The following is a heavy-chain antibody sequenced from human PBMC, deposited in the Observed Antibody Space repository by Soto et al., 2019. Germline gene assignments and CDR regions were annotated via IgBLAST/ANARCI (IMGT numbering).Heavy chain of an antibody. D-gene: IGHD4-4*01. Sequence: SVKVSCKASGGTFSSYAISWVRQAPGQGLEWMGGIIPIFGTANYAQKFQGRVTITADESTSTAYMELSSLRSEDTAVYYCARDGGVYDYSPFDDWGQGTLVTVSS. CDR1: GGTFSSYA. CDR2: IIPIFGTA. V-gene: IGHV1-69*13. J-gene: IGHJ4*02. CDR3: ARDGGVYDYSPFDD.